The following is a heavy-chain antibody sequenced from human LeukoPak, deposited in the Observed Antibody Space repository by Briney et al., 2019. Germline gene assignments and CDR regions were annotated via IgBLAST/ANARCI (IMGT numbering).Heavy chain of an antibody. CDR1: GFIFSDAW. J-gene: IGHJ3*02. V-gene: IGHV3-15*01. CDR3: STNLALDI. Sequence: AVYLRLSCAASGFIFSDAWMTWVRQAPGKGLEWVGRIKRKAENGPTDYAAPVKGRFTISRDHSKNTLYLQMNSLKIEDTAVYFCSTNLALDIWGQGTKVTVS. CDR2: IKRKAENGPT.